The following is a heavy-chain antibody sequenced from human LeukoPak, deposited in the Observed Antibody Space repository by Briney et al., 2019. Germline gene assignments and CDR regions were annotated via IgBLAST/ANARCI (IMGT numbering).Heavy chain of an antibody. CDR3: ASDHVSSGWYKGAFDI. Sequence: SETLSLTCTVSGGSISSYYWSWIRQPPGKGLEWIGYTYYSGSTNYNPSLKSRVTISVDTSKNQFSLKLSSVTAADTAVYYCASDHVSSGWYKGAFDIWGQGTMVTVSS. V-gene: IGHV4-59*01. J-gene: IGHJ3*02. CDR2: TYYSGST. D-gene: IGHD6-19*01. CDR1: GGSISSYY.